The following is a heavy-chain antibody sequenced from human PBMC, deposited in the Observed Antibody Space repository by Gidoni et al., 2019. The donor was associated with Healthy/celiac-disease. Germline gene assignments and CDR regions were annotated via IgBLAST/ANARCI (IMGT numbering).Heavy chain of an antibody. Sequence: EVQLVESGGGVVQPGGSLRLSCAASGFTFDDYAMHWVRQAPGKGLEWVSLISGDGGSTYYADSVKGRFTISRDNSKNSLYLQMNSLRTEDTALYYCATDLDITMIADYWGQGTLVTVSS. J-gene: IGHJ4*02. V-gene: IGHV3-43*02. CDR2: ISGDGGST. CDR3: ATDLDITMIADY. D-gene: IGHD3-22*01. CDR1: GFTFDDYA.